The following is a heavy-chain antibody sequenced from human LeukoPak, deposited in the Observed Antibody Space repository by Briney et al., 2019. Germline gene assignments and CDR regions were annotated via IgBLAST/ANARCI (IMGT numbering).Heavy chain of an antibody. Sequence: SETLSLTCTVSGDSISSYYWSWIRQPPGKGLEWIGYIYYSGNTNYNPSLKSRVTISVDTSKNQFSLRLSSVTAADTAVYYCARVNYYDSSGTDYWGQGTLVTVSS. D-gene: IGHD3-22*01. CDR1: GDSISSYY. CDR2: IYYSGNT. J-gene: IGHJ4*02. CDR3: ARVNYYDSSGTDY. V-gene: IGHV4-59*01.